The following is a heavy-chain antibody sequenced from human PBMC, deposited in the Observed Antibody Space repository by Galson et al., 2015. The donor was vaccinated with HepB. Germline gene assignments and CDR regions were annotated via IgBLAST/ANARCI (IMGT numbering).Heavy chain of an antibody. D-gene: IGHD2-21*01. CDR3: TTRDIVVIPSSQKRFDP. V-gene: IGHV3-48*01. J-gene: IGHJ5*02. CDR2: ISISGGTV. CDR1: GFTLSSHS. Sequence: SLRLSCAAPGFTLSSHSMNWVRQAPGKGLEWISYISISGGTVHYADSVKGRFTISRDNVKTSVYLQLNNLRVEDTARYYCTTRDIVVIPSSQKRFDPWGQGTLVTVSS.